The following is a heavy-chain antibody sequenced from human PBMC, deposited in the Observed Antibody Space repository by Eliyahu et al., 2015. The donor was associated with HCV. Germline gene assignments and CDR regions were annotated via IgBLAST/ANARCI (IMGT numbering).Heavy chain of an antibody. CDR3: AREEYSSSSGYYYYYYGMDV. V-gene: IGHV3-30*03. D-gene: IGHD6-6*01. CDR1: GFPFSSXG. CDR2: ISYDGSNK. Sequence: QVQLVESGGGVVQPGRSLRLSCAASGFPFSSXGMPWVRQAPGKGLEWVAVISYDGSNKYYADSVKGRFTISRDNSKNTLYLQMNSLRAEDTAVYYCAREEYSSSSGYYYYYYGMDVWGQGTTVTVSS. J-gene: IGHJ6*02.